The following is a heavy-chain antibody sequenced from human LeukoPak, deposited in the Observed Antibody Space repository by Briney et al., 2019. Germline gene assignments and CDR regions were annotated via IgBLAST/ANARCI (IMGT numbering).Heavy chain of an antibody. J-gene: IGHJ5*02. D-gene: IGHD4-17*01. V-gene: IGHV3-23*01. CDR1: GFMFSSYA. CDR3: ALYSNGECGWFDP. Sequence: GGSLRLSCAASGFMFSSYAMSWVRQAPGKGLEWVSAISGSGGNTYYADSVKGRFTISRDNSKNTLYLQVNSLRVEDTAIYFCALYSNGECGWFDPWGQGTLVTVSS. CDR2: ISGSGGNT.